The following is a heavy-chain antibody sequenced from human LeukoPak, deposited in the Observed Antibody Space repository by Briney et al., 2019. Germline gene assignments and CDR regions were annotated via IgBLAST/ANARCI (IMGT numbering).Heavy chain of an antibody. V-gene: IGHV4-38-2*01. J-gene: IGHJ4*02. D-gene: IGHD2-15*01. Sequence: PSETLSLTCAVSGYSISTGYHWGWIRQSPGTGLEWIGSTYHSGNTYYNPSLKSRVTISMDTSMNQFSPQVNSVTAADTAVYYCARTRYCSGATCYSPELFDSWGQGTLVTVSS. CDR2: TYHSGNT. CDR3: ARTRYCSGATCYSPELFDS. CDR1: GYSISTGYH.